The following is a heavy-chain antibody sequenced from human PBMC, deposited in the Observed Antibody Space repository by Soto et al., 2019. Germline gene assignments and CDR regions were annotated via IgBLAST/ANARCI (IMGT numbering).Heavy chain of an antibody. D-gene: IGHD3-22*01. Sequence: GASVKVSCKVSGYTLTELSMHWVRQAPGKGLEWMGGFDPEDGETIYAQKFQGRDTMTEDTSTDTAYMELSSLRSEDTAVYYCATGRPTYYYDSSPLDYWGQGTLVTVSS. V-gene: IGHV1-24*01. CDR3: ATGRPTYYYDSSPLDY. J-gene: IGHJ4*02. CDR1: GYTLTELS. CDR2: FDPEDGET.